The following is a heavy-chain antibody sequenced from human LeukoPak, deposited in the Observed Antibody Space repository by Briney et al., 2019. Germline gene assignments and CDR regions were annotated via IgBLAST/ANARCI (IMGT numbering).Heavy chain of an antibody. V-gene: IGHV1-69*13. CDR3: ARDAAIYDNSAYYYLW. CDR2: ITPIFGTA. D-gene: IGHD3-22*01. J-gene: IGHJ4*02. CDR1: GGTFSRYA. Sequence: SVKVSCKASGGTFSRYAISWVRQAPGQGLEWMGGITPIFGTANYAQKFQGRVTITADESSSTAYMELRGLRSEDTAVYYCARDAAIYDNSAYYYLWWGQGTLVTVSS.